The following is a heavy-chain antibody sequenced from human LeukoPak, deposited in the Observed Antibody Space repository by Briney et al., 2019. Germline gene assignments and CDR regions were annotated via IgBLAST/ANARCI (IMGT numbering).Heavy chain of an antibody. CDR1: GYIFTGYY. V-gene: IGHV1-2*02. CDR2: INPNSGDT. Sequence: ASVKVSCKASGYIFTGYYMHWVRQAPGQGLEWMGWINPNSGDTNYAQKFQGRVTMTRDTSISTAYMELSRLRSDDTAVYYCARDSAPGDTYGLLGIDSWGQGTLVTVSS. D-gene: IGHD5-18*01. J-gene: IGHJ4*02. CDR3: ARDSAPGDTYGLLGIDS.